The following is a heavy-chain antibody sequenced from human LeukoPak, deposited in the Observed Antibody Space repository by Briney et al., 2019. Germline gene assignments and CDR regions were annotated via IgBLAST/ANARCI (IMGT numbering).Heavy chain of an antibody. CDR3: AKGSRGAAAGTWGYYYMDV. J-gene: IGHJ6*03. D-gene: IGHD6-13*01. CDR1: GFTFNSYA. V-gene: IGHV3-23*01. CDR2: INSGGSP. Sequence: GGSLRLSCAASGFTFNSYAMSWVRQAPGKGLEWVSGINSGGSPYYAHSVKGRFTISRDNSKNTLYLQMNGLRAEDTAVYYCAKGSRGAAAGTWGYYYMDVWGKGTTVIVSS.